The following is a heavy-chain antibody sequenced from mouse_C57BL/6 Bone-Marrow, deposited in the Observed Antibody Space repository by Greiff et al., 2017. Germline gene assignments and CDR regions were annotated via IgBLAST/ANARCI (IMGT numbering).Heavy chain of an antibody. Sequence: QVQLQQSGAELVRPGTSVKVSCKASGYAFTNYLIEWVKQRPGQGLEWIGVINPGSGGTNYNEKFKGKATLTADKSSSTAYMQLSSLTSEDSAVYFCATHYYYGSSYEDYWGQGTTLTDSS. J-gene: IGHJ2*01. CDR3: ATHYYYGSSYEDY. CDR2: INPGSGGT. CDR1: GYAFTNYL. D-gene: IGHD1-1*01. V-gene: IGHV1-54*01.